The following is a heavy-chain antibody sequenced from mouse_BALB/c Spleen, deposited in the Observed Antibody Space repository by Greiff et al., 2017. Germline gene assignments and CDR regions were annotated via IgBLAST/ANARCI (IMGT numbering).Heavy chain of an antibody. D-gene: IGHD2-2*01. Sequence: EVKVVESGGGLVQPGGSRKLSCAASGFTFSSFGMHWVRQAPEKGLEWVAYISSVSSTIYYADTVKGRFTISRDNPKNTLFLQMTSLRSEDTAMYYCARRGYDGAWFAYWGQGTLVTVSA. V-gene: IGHV5-17*02. CDR1: GFTFSSFG. CDR3: ARRGYDGAWFAY. CDR2: ISSVSSTI. J-gene: IGHJ3*01.